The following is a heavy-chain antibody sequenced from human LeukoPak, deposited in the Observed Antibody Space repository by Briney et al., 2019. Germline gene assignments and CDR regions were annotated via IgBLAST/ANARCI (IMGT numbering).Heavy chain of an antibody. D-gene: IGHD2-8*01. CDR1: GSIFSSYA. V-gene: IGHV3-23*01. Sequence: GGSLRLSCAASGSIFSSYAMSWVRQAPGKGLGWVSAISGSGGSTYYADSVDGRSTTSRNNSKNTLYQQMNSLRAEDTAVYYCATELRMVYLDYWGQGTLVTVSS. CDR2: ISGSGGST. J-gene: IGHJ4*02. CDR3: ATELRMVYLDY.